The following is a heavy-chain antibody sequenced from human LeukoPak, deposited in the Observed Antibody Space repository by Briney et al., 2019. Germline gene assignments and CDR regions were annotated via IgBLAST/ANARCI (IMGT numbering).Heavy chain of an antibody. D-gene: IGHD3-22*01. V-gene: IGHV4-4*07. CDR2: IYASGST. J-gene: IGHJ4*02. Sequence: SETLSLTCTVSGGSISSYYWSWIRQPAGKGLEWIGRIYASGSTYYNPSLKSRVSISVDTSKNQFSLKLSSVTAADTAVYYCARHNHDSSGFDYWGQGTLVTVSS. CDR3: ARHNHDSSGFDY. CDR1: GGSISSYY.